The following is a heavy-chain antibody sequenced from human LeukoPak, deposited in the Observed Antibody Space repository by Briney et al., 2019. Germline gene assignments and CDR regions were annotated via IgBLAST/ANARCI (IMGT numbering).Heavy chain of an antibody. Sequence: GGSLRLSCAASGFTVSSNYMNWVRQAPGKGLEWVSAIGGSGGSTYYADSVNGRFTISRDNSKNTLYLQMNSLRAEDTAVYYCARDDTIFGDYAGFDPWGQGTLVTVSS. CDR1: GFTVSSNY. V-gene: IGHV3-53*05. D-gene: IGHD3-3*01. CDR2: IGGSGGST. J-gene: IGHJ5*02. CDR3: ARDDTIFGDYAGFDP.